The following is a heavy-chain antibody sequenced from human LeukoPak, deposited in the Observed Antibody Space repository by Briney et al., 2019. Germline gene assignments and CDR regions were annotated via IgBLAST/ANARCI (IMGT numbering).Heavy chain of an antibody. J-gene: IGHJ4*02. D-gene: IGHD3-10*01. CDR3: SGSYPTFYYFDY. CDR1: GGTFSSYA. V-gene: IGHV1-69*04. CDR2: IIPILGIA. Sequence: GSSVKASCKASGGTFSSYAISWVRQAPGQGLEWMGRIIPILGIANYAQKFQGRVTITADKSTSTAYMELSSLRSEDTAVYYCSGSYPTFYYFDYWGQGTLVTVSS.